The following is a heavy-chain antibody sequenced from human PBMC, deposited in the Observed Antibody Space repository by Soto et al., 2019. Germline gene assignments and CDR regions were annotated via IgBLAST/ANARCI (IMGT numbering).Heavy chain of an antibody. CDR3: ARATHITAWWRCYYMDV. V-gene: IGHV3-7*01. CDR2: INQDGSET. J-gene: IGHJ6*03. D-gene: IGHD2-15*01. CDR1: GFTFSRYW. Sequence: EVHLEESGGGLVQPGGSLRLSCAGSGFTFSRYWMSWVRQAPGKGLEWVANINQDGSETEYVDSVKGRLTISRDNAKNSLYLQMDSLRAEETAVYYCARATHITAWWRCYYMDVWGNGTTVTVSS.